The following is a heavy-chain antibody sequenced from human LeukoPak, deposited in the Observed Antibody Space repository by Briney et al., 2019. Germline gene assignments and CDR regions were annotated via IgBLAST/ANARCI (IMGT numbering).Heavy chain of an antibody. D-gene: IGHD1-26*01. CDR2: ISNSGGST. Sequence: GGSLRLSCAASGFTFSSYAMSWVRQAPGKGLEWVSAISNSGGSTYYADSVKGRFTISRDNSKNTLYLQMNSLRAEDTAVYHCAARSRSGGIVGATGYWGQGTLVTVSS. J-gene: IGHJ4*02. CDR1: GFTFSSYA. V-gene: IGHV3-23*01. CDR3: AARSRSGGIVGATGY.